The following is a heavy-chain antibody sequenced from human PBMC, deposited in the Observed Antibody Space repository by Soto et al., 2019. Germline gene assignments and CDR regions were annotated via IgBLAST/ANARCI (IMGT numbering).Heavy chain of an antibody. CDR1: GYTVTNYR. D-gene: IGHD3-22*01. CDR3: ARDRGPSSGYYPYWFDP. CDR2: ISAYNGTT. J-gene: IGHJ5*02. V-gene: IGHV1-18*01. Sequence: GXAVKVSFKASGYTVTNYRISLVRHAPGQGLEWMGWISAYNGTTNYAQKLQGRVTMTTDTSTSTAYMELRSLRSDDKAVYYCARDRGPSSGYYPYWFDPWGQGTLVTVSS.